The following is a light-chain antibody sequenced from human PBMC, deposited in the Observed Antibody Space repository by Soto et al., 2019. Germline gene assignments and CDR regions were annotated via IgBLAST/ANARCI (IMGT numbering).Light chain of an antibody. J-gene: IGLJ1*01. CDR3: SSYTGSSTYV. V-gene: IGLV2-14*01. CDR1: SSDVGGYNY. Sequence: QSVLTQPASVPGSPGRSITISCTGTSSDVGGYNYVSWYQQYPGKAPKLMIYDVSNRPSGVSNRFSGSKSGNTASLTISGLQAEDESDYYCSSYTGSSTYVFGTGTKVTVL. CDR2: DVS.